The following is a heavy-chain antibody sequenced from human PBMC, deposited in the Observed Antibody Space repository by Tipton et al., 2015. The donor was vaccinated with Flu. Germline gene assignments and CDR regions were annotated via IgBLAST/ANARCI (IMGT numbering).Heavy chain of an antibody. D-gene: IGHD2-21*02. CDR2: ISARGATT. Sequence: CAASGLTLSKYAVSWVRQTSGGGLEWVSTISARGATTYYADSVKGRFTISRDNSSHTVSLQMNSLRVDDTAKYFCAKSPVSVTAYFDYWGQGALVTVSS. CDR1: GLTLSKYA. J-gene: IGHJ4*02. CDR3: AKSPVSVTAYFDY. V-gene: IGHV3-23*01.